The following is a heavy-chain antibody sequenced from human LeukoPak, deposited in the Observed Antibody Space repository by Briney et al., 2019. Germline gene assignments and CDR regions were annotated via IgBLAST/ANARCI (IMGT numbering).Heavy chain of an antibody. CDR3: TRGIVGGYY. CDR1: GISISAYS. CDR2: IKGDGSEK. J-gene: IGHJ4*02. Sequence: GGSLRLSCAASGISISAYSMTWVRQAPGKGVEWVAKIKGDGSEKNYVDSVKGRFTISIDNSKNSLYLQMTSLRADDTAVYYCTRGIVGGYYWGQGTLVTVSS. V-gene: IGHV3-7*05. D-gene: IGHD1-26*01.